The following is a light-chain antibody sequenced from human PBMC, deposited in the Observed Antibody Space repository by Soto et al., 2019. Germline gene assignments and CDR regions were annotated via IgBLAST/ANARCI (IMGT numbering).Light chain of an antibody. CDR1: QGISSD. V-gene: IGKV1-6*01. CDR2: AAS. J-gene: IGKJ2*01. CDR3: LQDYYYPYT. Sequence: AIQMTQSPSSLSSSLGDRVTITCRASQGISSDVAWYQQRPRKAPKLLIYAASSLQSGVSSRFSGSGSGTDFTLTISSLKTEDFATYYCLQDYYYPYTFGQGTKVDIK.